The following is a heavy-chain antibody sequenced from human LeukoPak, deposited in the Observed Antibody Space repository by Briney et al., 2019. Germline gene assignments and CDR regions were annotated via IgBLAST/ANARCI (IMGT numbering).Heavy chain of an antibody. J-gene: IGHJ4*02. CDR1: GFTFSSYS. CDR2: ISSSSSYI. V-gene: IGHV3-21*01. Sequence: GGSLRLSCAASGFTFSSYSMNWVRQAPGKGLEWVSSISSSSSYIYYADSVKGRFTISRDNAKNSLYLQMNSLRAEDTAVYYCASKKVVPATPFDYWGQGTLVTVSS. CDR3: ASKKVVPATPFDY. D-gene: IGHD2-15*01.